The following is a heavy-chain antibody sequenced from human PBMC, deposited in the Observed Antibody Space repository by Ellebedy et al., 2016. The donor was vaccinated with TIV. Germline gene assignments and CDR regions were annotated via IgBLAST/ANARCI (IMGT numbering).Heavy chain of an antibody. CDR3: ARVWWGSGNYRTFDY. CDR1: GYTFSDNG. V-gene: IGHV1-18*03. CDR2: ISANSYNT. Sequence: AASVKVSCKASGYTFSDNGISWVRQAPGQGPEWMGWISANSYNTNYAQKFQDRVTMTTDTSTSTAYMELRSLGFDDMAVYYCARVWWGSGNYRTFDYWGQGTLVTVSS. D-gene: IGHD1-26*01. J-gene: IGHJ4*02.